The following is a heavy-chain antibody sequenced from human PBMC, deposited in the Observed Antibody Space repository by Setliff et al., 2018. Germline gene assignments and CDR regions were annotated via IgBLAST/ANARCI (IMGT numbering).Heavy chain of an antibody. CDR1: GFVFGTYG. Sequence: GGSLRLSCAASGFVFGTYGMHWVRQAPGKGLDWVASVRFDGSYKVYADSVKGRFTISRDNSENTLFLQMTSLRPEDTGIYYCAKVKKPLIRGSGFDYWGRGTRVTVSS. D-gene: IGHD2-8*01. CDR2: VRFDGSYK. CDR3: AKVKKPLIRGSGFDY. J-gene: IGHJ4*02. V-gene: IGHV3-30*02.